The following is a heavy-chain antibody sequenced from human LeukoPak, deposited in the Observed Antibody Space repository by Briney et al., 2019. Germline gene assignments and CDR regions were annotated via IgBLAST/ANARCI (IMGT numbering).Heavy chain of an antibody. V-gene: IGHV3-23*01. Sequence: GGSLRLSCAASGFTFSNYAMSWVRQAPGKGLEWVSGISGSGGSTVYINSVKGRFTISRDNSKNTLYLQMNSLKTEDTAVYYCTTDTPLSSWYYVMWDYYYYMDVWGKGTTVTISS. CDR3: TTDTPLSSWYYVMWDYYYYMDV. CDR2: ISGSGGST. CDR1: GFTFSNYA. J-gene: IGHJ6*03. D-gene: IGHD6-13*01.